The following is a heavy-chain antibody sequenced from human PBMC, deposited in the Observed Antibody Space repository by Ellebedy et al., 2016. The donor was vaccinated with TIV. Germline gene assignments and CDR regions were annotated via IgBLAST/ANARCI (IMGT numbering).Heavy chain of an antibody. CDR2: IYSGGST. J-gene: IGHJ4*02. D-gene: IGHD1-1*01. V-gene: IGHV3-53*01. CDR1: GFSVSHNF. CDR3: ARKTDTTGSGDY. Sequence: ESLKISCAASGFSVSHNFMTWVRQAPGKGLEWVSLIYSGGSTSYADSVKGRFTISRDNSRNTLYLQMNSLRAEDTAVYYCARKTDTTGSGDYWGQGTLVTVSS.